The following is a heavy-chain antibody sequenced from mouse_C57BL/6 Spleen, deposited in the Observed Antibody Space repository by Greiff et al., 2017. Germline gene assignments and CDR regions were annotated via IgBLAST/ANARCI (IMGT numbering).Heavy chain of an antibody. D-gene: IGHD2-5*01. CDR3: APFYSNYVGAIDY. V-gene: IGHV3-6*01. CDR1: GYSFTSGYY. Sequence: EVQLQESGPGLVKPSQSLSLTCSVTGYSFTSGYYWNWIRQFPGNKLEWMGYISYDGSNNYNPSLKNRIAITRDTSKNQFFLKLNSVTTEDTATYYCAPFYSNYVGAIDYWGQGTSVTVSS. J-gene: IGHJ4*01. CDR2: ISYDGSN.